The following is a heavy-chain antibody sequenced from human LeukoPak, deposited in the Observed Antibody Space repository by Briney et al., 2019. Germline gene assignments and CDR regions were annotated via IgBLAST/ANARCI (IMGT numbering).Heavy chain of an antibody. CDR1: GFSLSTSGVG. V-gene: IGHV2-5*01. Sequence: SGPKLAKHTQTLTLTCTFSGFSLSTSGVGVGWIRQPPGKALAWLAPIYWNDDKLYSPSLKSRLTITKGTSKDQVVLTMTNMDPVDTATYYCAHRRDEIFGVVILGYWGQGTLVTVSS. J-gene: IGHJ4*02. D-gene: IGHD3-3*01. CDR2: IYWNDDK. CDR3: AHRRDEIFGVVILGY.